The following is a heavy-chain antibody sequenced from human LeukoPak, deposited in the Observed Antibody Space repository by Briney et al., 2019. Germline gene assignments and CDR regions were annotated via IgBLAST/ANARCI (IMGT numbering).Heavy chain of an antibody. V-gene: IGHV4-34*01. J-gene: IGHJ3*02. D-gene: IGHD5-18*01. CDR1: GGSFSGYY. CDR2: INDSGGT. CDR3: ARGLQYRNAFDI. Sequence: SETLSLTCGVYGGSFSGYYWSWIRQPPGKGLEWIGEINDSGGTNYTPSLKSRVTIYLETYKKHCSLKLNSVPAPDTPVYYCARGLQYRNAFDIWGQGTMVTVSS.